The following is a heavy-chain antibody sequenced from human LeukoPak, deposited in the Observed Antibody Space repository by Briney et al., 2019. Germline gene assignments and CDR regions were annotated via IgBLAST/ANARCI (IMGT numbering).Heavy chain of an antibody. D-gene: IGHD5-24*01. CDR3: AKEGIDGGSNWFDP. CDR1: GFTFSSYG. Sequence: GRSLRLSCAASGFTFSSYGMHWVRQAPGKGLEWVAVISYDGSNKYYADSVKGRFTISRDNSKNTLYLQMNSLRAEDTAVYYCAKEGIDGGSNWFDPWGQGTLVTVSS. J-gene: IGHJ5*02. CDR2: ISYDGSNK. V-gene: IGHV3-30*18.